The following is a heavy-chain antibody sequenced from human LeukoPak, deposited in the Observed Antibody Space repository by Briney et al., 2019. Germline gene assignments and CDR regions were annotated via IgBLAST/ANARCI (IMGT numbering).Heavy chain of an antibody. V-gene: IGHV1-18*01. Sequence: ASVKVSCKASVYTFTSYGISWVRQAPGQGLEWMGWISAYNGNTNYAQKLQGRVTMTTDTSTSTAYMELRSLRSDDTAVYYCARVDAAVPENNWFDPWGQGALVTVSS. CDR2: ISAYNGNT. CDR3: ARVDAAVPENNWFDP. CDR1: VYTFTSYG. J-gene: IGHJ5*02. D-gene: IGHD5-18*01.